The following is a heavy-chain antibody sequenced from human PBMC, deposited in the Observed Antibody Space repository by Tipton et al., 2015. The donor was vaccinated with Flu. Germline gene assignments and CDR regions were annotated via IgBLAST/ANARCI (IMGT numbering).Heavy chain of an antibody. D-gene: IGHD3/OR15-3a*01. CDR2: IHYSGST. CDR1: GASITTISDY. CDR3: ATRRTGSYSDY. Sequence: TLSLTYTVSGASITTISDYWGWIRQPPGKGLEWIGTIHYSGSTSYNPSLKSRVTISIDTSKNQFSLKLSSVTAADTAVFYCATRRTGSYSDYWGQGTLVTVSS. V-gene: IGHV4-39*01. J-gene: IGHJ4*02.